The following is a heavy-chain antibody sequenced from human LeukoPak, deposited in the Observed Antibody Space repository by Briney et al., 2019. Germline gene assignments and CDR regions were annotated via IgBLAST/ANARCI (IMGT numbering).Heavy chain of an antibody. V-gene: IGHV3-23*01. CDR3: AKARSGYGLDN. D-gene: IGHD3-22*01. CDR2: ISYSGGAT. Sequence: GGSLRLSCAASGFTFSNAWMSWVRQAPGKDLEWVSTISYSGGATYYADSVQGRFTISRDNSKNTLYLQMDSLRAEDTAIYYCAKARSGYGLDNWGQGTLVTVSS. CDR1: GFTFSNAW. J-gene: IGHJ4*02.